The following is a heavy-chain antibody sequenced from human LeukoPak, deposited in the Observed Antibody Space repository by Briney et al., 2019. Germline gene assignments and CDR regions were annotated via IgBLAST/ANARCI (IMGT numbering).Heavy chain of an antibody. CDR3: ARGGGYYFDY. CDR1: GGSITSENW. D-gene: IGHD2-15*01. CDR2: IYHRGLT. V-gene: IGHV4-4*02. J-gene: IGHJ4*02. Sequence: SGTLSLTRGVSGGSITSENWWNWVRQPPGKGPEWIAEIYHRGLTNYSPSLKSRVIISMDKSRNQFSLHLTSVTAADTAVYFCARGGGYYFDYWGQGVLVTVSS.